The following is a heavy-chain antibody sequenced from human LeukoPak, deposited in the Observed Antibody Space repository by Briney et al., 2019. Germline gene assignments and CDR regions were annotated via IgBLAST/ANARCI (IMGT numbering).Heavy chain of an antibody. Sequence: GGSLRLSCAASGFTFSRCDMHWVRQAPGKGLEWVSGISWNSFTIGYADSVKGRFTISRDNAKNSLYLQMISLRVDDTAMYYCATYSGAHHKTFDFWGQGTLVTVSS. CDR2: ISWNSFTI. CDR1: GFTFSRCD. J-gene: IGHJ4*02. D-gene: IGHD1-26*01. CDR3: ATYSGAHHKTFDF. V-gene: IGHV3-9*01.